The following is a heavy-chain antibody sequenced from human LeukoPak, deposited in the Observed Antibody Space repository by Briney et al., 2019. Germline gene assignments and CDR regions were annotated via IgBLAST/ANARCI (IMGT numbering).Heavy chain of an antibody. CDR1: GGSISSNSYY. D-gene: IGHD4-17*01. J-gene: IGHJ4*02. CDR2: IYYSGST. CDR3: ARVTRGLRPLRRPYYFDY. Sequence: SETLSLTCAVSGGSISSNSYYWGWIRQPPGTGLKWIGSIYYSGSTYYNPSLKSRVTISVDTSKNQFSLKLSSVTAADTAVYYCARVTRGLRPLRRPYYFDYWGQGTLVTVSS. V-gene: IGHV4-39*01.